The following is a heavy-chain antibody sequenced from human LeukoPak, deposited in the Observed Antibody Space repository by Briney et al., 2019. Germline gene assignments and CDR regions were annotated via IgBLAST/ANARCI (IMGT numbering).Heavy chain of an antibody. V-gene: IGHV4-59*12. CDR1: GGSISSYY. D-gene: IGHD3-22*01. J-gene: IGHJ3*02. Sequence: SETLSLTCTISGGSISSYYWSWIRQPPGKGLEWIGYIYYSGSTNYNPSLKSRVTISVDTSKNQFSLKLSSVTAADTAVYYCAGKYYYDSSGYYSDAFDIWGQGTMVTVSS. CDR3: AGKYYYDSSGYYSDAFDI. CDR2: IYYSGST.